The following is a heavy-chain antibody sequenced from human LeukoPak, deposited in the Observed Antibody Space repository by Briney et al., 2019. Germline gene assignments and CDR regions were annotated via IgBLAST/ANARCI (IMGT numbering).Heavy chain of an antibody. Sequence: PGGSLRLSCAASGFTFSSYAMSWVRQAPGKGLEWVSAISGSGGSTYYADSVKGRFTISRDNSKNTLYLQMNSLRAEDTAVYYCAKASRHSSGWYYFDYWGQGTLVTVSS. V-gene: IGHV3-23*01. D-gene: IGHD6-19*01. CDR3: AKASRHSSGWYYFDY. CDR1: GFTFSSYA. CDR2: ISGSGGST. J-gene: IGHJ4*02.